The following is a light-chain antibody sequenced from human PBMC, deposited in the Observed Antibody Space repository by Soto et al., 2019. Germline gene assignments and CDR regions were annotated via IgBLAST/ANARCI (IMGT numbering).Light chain of an antibody. Sequence: EVVLTQSPATLSLSPGEAATLSCRASESVASPNLAWYQQKPGQSPRLLIYGASSRATGIPVRFSGSGSGTEFTLTISSLQSEDFAVYYCQQYNNWPFITFGQGTRLEI. V-gene: IGKV3-15*01. CDR1: ESVASPN. CDR2: GAS. CDR3: QQYNNWPFIT. J-gene: IGKJ5*01.